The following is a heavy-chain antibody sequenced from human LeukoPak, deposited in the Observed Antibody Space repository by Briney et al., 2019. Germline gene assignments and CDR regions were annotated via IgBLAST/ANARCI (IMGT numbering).Heavy chain of an antibody. CDR3: ARALWRTVVTAFGY. CDR1: GFTFSSYE. J-gene: IGHJ4*02. D-gene: IGHD4-23*01. CDR2: ISGSGSTI. V-gene: IGHV3-48*03. Sequence: GGSLRLSCAVSGFTFSSYEMNWVRQAPGKGLEWVSYISGSGSTIYHADSVMGRFTISRDNAKNSLYLQMNSLRAEDTAVYYCARALWRTVVTAFGYWGQGTLVTVSS.